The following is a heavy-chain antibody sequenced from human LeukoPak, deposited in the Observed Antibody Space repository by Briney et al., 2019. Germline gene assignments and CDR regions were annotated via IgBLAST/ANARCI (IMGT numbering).Heavy chain of an antibody. V-gene: IGHV4-34*01. CDR3: SRQVVGNDY. CDR2: INHSGYT. D-gene: IGHD3-22*01. J-gene: IGHJ4*02. Sequence: PSETLSLTCAVYGESSFSSYYWSWIRQTPGGALEWIGEINHSGYTNYNTSLKSRVTLSIDTSKNQFSLRVTSVTAADTAVYYCSRQVVGNDYWGQGTAVTVSS. CDR1: GESSFSSYY.